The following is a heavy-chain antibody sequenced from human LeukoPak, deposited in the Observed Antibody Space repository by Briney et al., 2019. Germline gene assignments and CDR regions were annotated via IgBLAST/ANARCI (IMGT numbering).Heavy chain of an antibody. CDR1: VFTFSSYA. CDR2: ISGSGAST. D-gene: IGHD2-2*01. J-gene: IGHJ6*04. CDR3: ASLWGIVVLPSLDV. V-gene: IGHV3-23*01. Sequence: GSLRLSCAASVFTFSSYAMSWVRQAPGKELDWFAGISGSGASTYYADSVRGRFTISRDNSKKTLPLQLHSLRDEDTAVYYCASLWGIVVLPSLDVWGKGTTVTVSS.